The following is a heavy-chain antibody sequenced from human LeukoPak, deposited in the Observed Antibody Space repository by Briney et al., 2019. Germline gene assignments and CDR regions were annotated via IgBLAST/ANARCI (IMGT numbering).Heavy chain of an antibody. J-gene: IGHJ4*02. Sequence: GRSLRLSCAASGFTFDDYAMHWVRQAPGKGLEWVSGISWNSGSIGYADSVKGRFTISRDNAKNSLYLQMNSLRAEDTAVYYCARGVGSWYGYWGQGTLVTVSS. CDR3: ARGVGSWYGY. CDR2: ISWNSGSI. CDR1: GFTFDDYA. D-gene: IGHD6-13*01. V-gene: IGHV3-9*01.